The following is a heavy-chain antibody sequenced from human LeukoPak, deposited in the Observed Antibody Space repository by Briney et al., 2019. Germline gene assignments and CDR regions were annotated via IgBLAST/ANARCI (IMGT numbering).Heavy chain of an antibody. D-gene: IGHD3-10*02. J-gene: IGHJ6*04. V-gene: IGHV3-48*03. Sequence: PGGSLRLSCASSGFTFSSYEMNWVRQAPGKGLEWVSYISSSGSTIYYADSVKGRFTISRDNAKNSLYLQMNSLRAEDTAVYYCAELGITMIGGVWGKGTTVTISS. CDR3: AELGITMIGGV. CDR2: ISSSGSTI. CDR1: GFTFSSYE.